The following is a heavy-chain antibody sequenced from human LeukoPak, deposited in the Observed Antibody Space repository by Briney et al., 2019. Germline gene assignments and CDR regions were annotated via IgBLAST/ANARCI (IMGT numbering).Heavy chain of an antibody. CDR1: GFTFSNYW. J-gene: IGHJ4*02. D-gene: IGHD2/OR15-2a*01. CDR3: ARSNKGLDR. Sequence: GGSLRLSCAASGFTFSNYWMHWVRQAPGKGLEWVANIKQDGSEMFFVHSVKGRFTISRDNAKNSLSLQMNSLRAEDTAVYYCARSNKGLDRWGQGTLVTVSS. CDR2: IKQDGSEM. V-gene: IGHV3-7*01.